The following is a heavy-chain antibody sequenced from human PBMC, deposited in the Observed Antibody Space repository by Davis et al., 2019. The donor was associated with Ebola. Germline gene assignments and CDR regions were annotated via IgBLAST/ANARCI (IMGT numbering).Heavy chain of an antibody. CDR2: IKQDGSEK. V-gene: IGHV3-7*01. D-gene: IGHD5-18*01. J-gene: IGHJ4*02. CDR3: ATWIQLWTPGGY. Sequence: PGGSLRLSCAASGFTFSSYWMSWVRQAPGKGLEWVANIKQDGSEKYYVDSVKGRFTISRDNSKNTLYLQMNSLRAEDTAVYYCATWIQLWTPGGYWGQGTLVTVSS. CDR1: GFTFSSYW.